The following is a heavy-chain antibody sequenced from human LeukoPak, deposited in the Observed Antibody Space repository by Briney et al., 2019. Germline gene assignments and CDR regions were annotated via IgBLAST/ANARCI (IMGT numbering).Heavy chain of an antibody. CDR2: SGST. D-gene: IGHD3-10*01. J-gene: IGHJ6*02. CDR3: ARTRRHYYGSGSNMTPWPAGMDV. Sequence: SETLSLTCTVSGGSISSYYWSWIRQPPGKGLEWIGYSGSTKYNPALKSRVTISEDTSKNQVSLRLSSVSAADTAVYYCARTRRHYYGSGSNMTPWPAGMDVWGQGTPVSVSS. CDR1: GGSISSYY. V-gene: IGHV4-59*01.